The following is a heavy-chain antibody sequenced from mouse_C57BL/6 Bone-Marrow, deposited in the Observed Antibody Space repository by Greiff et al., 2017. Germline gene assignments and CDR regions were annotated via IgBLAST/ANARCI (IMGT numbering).Heavy chain of an antibody. CDR3: ARDRDYGSWFAY. D-gene: IGHD1-1*01. J-gene: IGHJ3*01. Sequence: QVQLQQPGAELVMPGASVKLSCKASGYTFTCYWMHWVKQRPGQGLEWIGEIDPSDSYTNYNQKFKGKSTLTVDKSSSTAYMQLSSLTSEDSAVYYCARDRDYGSWFAYWGQGTLVTVSA. V-gene: IGHV1-69*01. CDR1: GYTFTCYW. CDR2: IDPSDSYT.